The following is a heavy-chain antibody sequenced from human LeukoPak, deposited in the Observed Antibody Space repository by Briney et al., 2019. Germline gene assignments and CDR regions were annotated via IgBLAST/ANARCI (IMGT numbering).Heavy chain of an antibody. Sequence: GGSLRLSCAASGFTFSNYAMSWVRQVPGKGLEWVSCISISSNYIYYPDSVKGRFTISRDNAKNSLYLHMNSLRAEDTAVYYCARDSSGWYYFDYWGQGILVTVSS. CDR3: ARDSSGWYYFDY. CDR1: GFTFSNYA. CDR2: ISISSNYI. V-gene: IGHV3-21*01. D-gene: IGHD6-19*01. J-gene: IGHJ4*02.